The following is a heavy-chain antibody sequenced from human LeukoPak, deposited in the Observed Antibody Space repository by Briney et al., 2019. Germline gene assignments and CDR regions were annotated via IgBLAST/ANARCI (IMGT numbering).Heavy chain of an antibody. CDR1: GYSITNHYY. V-gene: IGHV4-38-2*02. D-gene: IGHD6-13*01. CDR3: AREGIRGPGDI. J-gene: IGHJ3*02. Sequence: PSETLSLTCTVSGYSITNHYYWGWIRQPPGKGLEWIGTMYHSGSTYYNPSLKSRVSLSVDTSKSQFSLMLSSVTAADTAVYFCAREGIRGPGDIWGQGTMVTVSS. CDR2: MYHSGST.